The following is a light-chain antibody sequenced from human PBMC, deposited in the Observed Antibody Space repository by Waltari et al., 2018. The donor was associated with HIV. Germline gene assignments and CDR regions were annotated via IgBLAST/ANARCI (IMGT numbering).Light chain of an antibody. V-gene: IGLV1-44*01. J-gene: IGLJ3*02. Sequence: QSVLPQPPSASGTPGQRGTISCSGRSCNIGRKSVTWFQQVPGTAPKLLMYSDNQRPSGVPDRFSGSKSGTSASLAISGLQSEDEADYYCAAWDDSLDAWVFGGGTRLTVL. CDR2: SDN. CDR1: SCNIGRKS. CDR3: AAWDDSLDAWV.